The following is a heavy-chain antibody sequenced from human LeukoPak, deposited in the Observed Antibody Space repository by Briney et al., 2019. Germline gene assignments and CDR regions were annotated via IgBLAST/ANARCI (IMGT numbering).Heavy chain of an antibody. CDR3: AREPNSYGPRYFDY. J-gene: IGHJ4*02. CDR2: IKQDGSEK. CDR1: GFTFSSYW. Sequence: HPGGSLRLSCAASGFTFSSYWMNWVRQAPGKGLEWVANIKQDGSEKYYVDSVKGRFTISRDNAKNSLYLQMNSLRAEDTAVYYCAREPNSYGPRYFDYWGQGTLVTVSS. V-gene: IGHV3-7*01. D-gene: IGHD5-18*01.